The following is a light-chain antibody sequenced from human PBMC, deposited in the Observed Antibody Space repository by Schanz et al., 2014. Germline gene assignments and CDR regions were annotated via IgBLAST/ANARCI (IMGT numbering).Light chain of an antibody. CDR1: QSVSSSY. J-gene: IGKJ1*01. CDR3: HQYGTSWWT. Sequence: EIVLTQSPGTLSVSPGERATLSCRASQSVSSSYLAWYQQKPGQAPRLLIDAASTRVTGVPDRFRGSGSVTKFTLTISSLEPEDSAVYYCHQYGTSWWTFGQGTKVEVK. CDR2: AAS. V-gene: IGKV3-20*01.